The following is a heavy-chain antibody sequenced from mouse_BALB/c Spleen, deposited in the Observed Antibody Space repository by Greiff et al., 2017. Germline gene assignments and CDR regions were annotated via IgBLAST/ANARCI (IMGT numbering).Heavy chain of an antibody. V-gene: IGHV5-12-1*01. J-gene: IGHJ3*01. CDR1: GLAFSSYD. Sequence: EVKLMESGGGLVKPGGSLKLSCAASGLAFSSYDMSWVRQTPEKRLEWVAYISSGGGSTYYPDTVKGRFTISRDNAKNTLYLQMSSLKSEDTAMYYCARHHYDYDGFAYWGQGTLVTVSA. CDR3: ARHHYDYDGFAY. D-gene: IGHD2-4*01. CDR2: ISSGGGST.